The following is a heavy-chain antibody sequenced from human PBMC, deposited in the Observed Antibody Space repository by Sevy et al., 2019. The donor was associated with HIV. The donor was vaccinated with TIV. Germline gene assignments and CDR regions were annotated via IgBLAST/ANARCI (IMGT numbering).Heavy chain of an antibody. J-gene: IGHJ4*02. V-gene: IGHV1-2*02. CDR3: ARVSYSSGWLLDY. D-gene: IGHD6-19*01. Sequence: ASVKVSCKASGYTFTGYYMHWVRQAPGQGLEWMGWINPNSGGTNYAQKFQGRVTMTRDTSISTAYMELSRLRSDDTAVYYCARVSYSSGWLLDYWGQGTLVTVSS. CDR2: INPNSGGT. CDR1: GYTFTGYY.